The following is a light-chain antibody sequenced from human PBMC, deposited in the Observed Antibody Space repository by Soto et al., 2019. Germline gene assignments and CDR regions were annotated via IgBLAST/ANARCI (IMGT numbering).Light chain of an antibody. CDR3: HQRYNWPRVT. CDR2: DVS. Sequence: EIVFTQSPSTLSLSPGERVTLSCRASQSVSNSLAWYQQKPGQPPRLLIYDVSNRATGIPARFSGSGSGTDFTLTITSLEPEDFAVYFCHQRYNWPRVTFGQGTRLESK. J-gene: IGKJ5*01. V-gene: IGKV3-11*01. CDR1: QSVSNS.